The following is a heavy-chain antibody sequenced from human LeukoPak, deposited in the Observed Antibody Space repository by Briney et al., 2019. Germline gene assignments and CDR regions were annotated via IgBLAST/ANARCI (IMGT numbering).Heavy chain of an antibody. Sequence: ASVKVSCKASGYIFTSYDINWVRQATGQGLEWMGWMNPNSGNTGYAQKFQGRVTMTRNTSISTAYMELSSLRSEDTAVYYCARGPDPVVAATIGYYYYYMDVWGKGTTVTVSS. D-gene: IGHD2-15*01. V-gene: IGHV1-8*01. J-gene: IGHJ6*03. CDR1: GYIFTSYD. CDR3: ARGPDPVVAATIGYYYYYMDV. CDR2: MNPNSGNT.